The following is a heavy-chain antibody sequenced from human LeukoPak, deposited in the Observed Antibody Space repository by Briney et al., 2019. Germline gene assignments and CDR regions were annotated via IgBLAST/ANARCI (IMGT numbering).Heavy chain of an antibody. V-gene: IGHV1-45*02. J-gene: IGHJ3*02. CDR1: GYTFTSYG. Sequence: GASVKVSCKASGYTFTSYGISWVRQAPGQGLEWMGWITPFNGNTNYAQKFQDSVTITRDRSMSTAYMELSSLRSEDTAMYYCAISWELLAFDIWGQGTMVTVSS. CDR3: AISWELLAFDI. CDR2: ITPFNGNT. D-gene: IGHD2-15*01.